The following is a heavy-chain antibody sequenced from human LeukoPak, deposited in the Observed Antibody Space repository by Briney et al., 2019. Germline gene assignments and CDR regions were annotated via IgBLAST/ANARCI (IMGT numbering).Heavy chain of an antibody. CDR1: GYNFIGYW. CDR3: AIRSCSGGSCYPTY. D-gene: IGHD2-15*01. Sequence: GESLKISCKGSGYNFIGYWIGWVRQMPGKGLEWMGIIYPGDSDTRYSPSFQGQVTISADKSISTAYLQRSSLTASDTAMYYCAIRSCSGGSCYPTYWGQGTLVTVSS. CDR2: IYPGDSDT. J-gene: IGHJ4*02. V-gene: IGHV5-51*01.